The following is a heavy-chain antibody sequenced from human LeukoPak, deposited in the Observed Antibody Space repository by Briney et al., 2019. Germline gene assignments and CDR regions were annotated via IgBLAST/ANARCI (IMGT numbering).Heavy chain of an antibody. V-gene: IGHV4-39*01. CDR3: AEGVYYLDY. CDR1: GGSISSSSYY. CDR2: IYYSGST. Sequence: ASETLSLTCTVSGGSISSSSYYWGWIRQPPGKGLEWIGSIYYSGSTYYNPSLKSRVTISVDTSKNQFSLKLSSVTAADTAVYYCAEGVYYLDYWGQGTLVTVSS. D-gene: IGHD3-16*01. J-gene: IGHJ4*02.